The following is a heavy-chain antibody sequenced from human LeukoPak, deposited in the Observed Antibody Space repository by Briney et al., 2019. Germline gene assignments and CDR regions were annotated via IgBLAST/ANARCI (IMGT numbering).Heavy chain of an antibody. CDR1: GYSFTSYW. V-gene: IGHV5-51*01. Sequence: GESLKISCKGSGYSFTSYWIGWVRQMPGKDLEWMGIIYPGDSDTRYSPSFQGQVTISADKSISTAYLQWSSLKASDTAMYYCARHNILTGYYKGDFDYWGQGTLVTVSS. CDR2: IYPGDSDT. CDR3: ARHNILTGYYKGDFDY. D-gene: IGHD3-9*01. J-gene: IGHJ4*02.